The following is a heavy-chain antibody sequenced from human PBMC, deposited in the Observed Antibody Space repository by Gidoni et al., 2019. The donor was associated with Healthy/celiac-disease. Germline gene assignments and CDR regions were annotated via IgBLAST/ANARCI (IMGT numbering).Heavy chain of an antibody. V-gene: IGHV3-21*01. J-gene: IGHJ6*02. CDR1: GFTFSSYS. Sequence: EVQLVESVGGLVKPGGSLRLSCAASGFTFSSYSMNWVRQAPGKGLEWVSSSSSSSSYIYYADSVKGRFTISRDNAKNSLYLQMNSLRAEDTAVYYCARERFYYDILSRYMDVWGQGTTVTVSS. D-gene: IGHD3-9*01. CDR3: ARERFYYDILSRYMDV. CDR2: SSSSSSYI.